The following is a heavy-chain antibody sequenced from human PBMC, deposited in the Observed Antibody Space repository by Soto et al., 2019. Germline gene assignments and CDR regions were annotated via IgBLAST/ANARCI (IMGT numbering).Heavy chain of an antibody. CDR3: QNLGYCSGGSCYPPWFVP. Sequence: QVQLVQSGAEVKKPGSSVKVSCKASGGTFSSYTISWVRQAPGQGLEWMGRIIPILGIANYAQKFQGRVTITADKSTSTAYMELSSLRSEDTAVYYCQNLGYCSGGSCYPPWFVPWGQGTLVTVSS. CDR1: GGTFSSYT. J-gene: IGHJ5*02. V-gene: IGHV1-69*02. D-gene: IGHD2-15*01. CDR2: IIPILGIA.